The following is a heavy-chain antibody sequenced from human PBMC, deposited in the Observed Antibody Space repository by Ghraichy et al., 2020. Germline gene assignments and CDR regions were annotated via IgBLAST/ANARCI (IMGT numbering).Heavy chain of an antibody. CDR1: GYTFTSYG. V-gene: IGHV1-18*01. CDR2: ISAYNGNT. Sequence: ASVKVSCKASGYTFTSYGISWVRQAPGQGLEWMGWISAYNGNTNYAQKLQGRVTMTTDTSTSTAYMELRSLRSDDTAVYYCARENPDIVVVPAARLDPWGQGTLVTVSS. J-gene: IGHJ5*02. CDR3: ARENPDIVVVPAARLDP. D-gene: IGHD2-2*01.